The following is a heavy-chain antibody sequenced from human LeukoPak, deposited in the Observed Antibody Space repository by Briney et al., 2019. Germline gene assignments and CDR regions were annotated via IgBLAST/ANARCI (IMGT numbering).Heavy chain of an antibody. CDR2: IYTSGST. J-gene: IGHJ5*02. Sequence: PSETLSLTCTVSGGSISSYYWSWIRQPAGKGLEWIGRIYTSGSTNYNPPLKSRVTMSVDTSKNQFSLKLSSVTAADTAVYYCARALGHGSGVGNWFDPWGQGTLVTVSS. V-gene: IGHV4-4*07. CDR3: ARALGHGSGVGNWFDP. CDR1: GGSISSYY. D-gene: IGHD3-10*01.